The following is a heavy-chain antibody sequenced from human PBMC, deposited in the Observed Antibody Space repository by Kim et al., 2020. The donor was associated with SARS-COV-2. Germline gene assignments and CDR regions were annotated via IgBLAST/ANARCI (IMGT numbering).Heavy chain of an antibody. CDR1: GFTFSDYY. Sequence: GGSLRLSCAASGFTFSDYYMSWIRQAPGKGLEWVSYISSSSSYTNYADSVKGRFTISRDNAKNSLYLQMNSLRAEDTAVYYCARETPPYYYDSSGYYPDYWGQGTLVTVSS. J-gene: IGHJ4*02. D-gene: IGHD3-22*01. CDR3: ARETPPYYYDSSGYYPDY. V-gene: IGHV3-11*05. CDR2: ISSSSSYT.